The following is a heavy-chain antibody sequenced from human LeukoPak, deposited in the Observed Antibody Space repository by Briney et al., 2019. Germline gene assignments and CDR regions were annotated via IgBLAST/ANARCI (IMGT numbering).Heavy chain of an antibody. CDR3: AKSSSSWYDSTDY. CDR2: ISGSGGST. D-gene: IGHD6-13*01. J-gene: IGHJ4*02. Sequence: PWGSLRLSCAASGFTFSNFAMSWVRQAPGKGLEWVSAISGSGGSTYYADSVKGRFTISRDNSKNTLYLQMNSLRAEDTAVYYCAKSSSSWYDSTDYWGQGTLVTVSS. CDR1: GFTFSNFA. V-gene: IGHV3-23*01.